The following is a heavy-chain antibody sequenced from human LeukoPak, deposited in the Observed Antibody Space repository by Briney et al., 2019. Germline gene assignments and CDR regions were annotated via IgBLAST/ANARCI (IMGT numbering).Heavy chain of an antibody. CDR3: ANLLSTGWYNGGPTPFDS. CDR1: GFTFGSYA. Sequence: GGSLRLSCAASGFTFGSYALSWVRQAPGKGLEWVSTINGNGGRTYYADSVKGRFTISRDNSKDTLYLQINSLRAEDTALYHCANLLSTGWYNGGPTPFDSWGQGTPVTVSS. D-gene: IGHD6-19*01. J-gene: IGHJ4*02. CDR2: INGNGGRT. V-gene: IGHV3-23*01.